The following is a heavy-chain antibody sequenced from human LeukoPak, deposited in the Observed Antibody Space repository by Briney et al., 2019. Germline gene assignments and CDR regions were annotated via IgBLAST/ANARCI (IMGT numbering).Heavy chain of an antibody. V-gene: IGHV3-23*01. CDR2: ISGSGGST. J-gene: IGHJ4*02. CDR1: GFTFSSYA. Sequence: PGGSLRLSCAASGFTFSSYAMSWVRQAPGKGLEWVSAISGSGGSTYYADSVKGRFTISSNNSKNTLYLQMNSLRAEDTAVYYCARAPDYLDYWGQGTLVTVSS. CDR3: ARAPDYLDY.